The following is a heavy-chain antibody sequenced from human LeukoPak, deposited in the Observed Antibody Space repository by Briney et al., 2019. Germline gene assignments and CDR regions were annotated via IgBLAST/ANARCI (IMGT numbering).Heavy chain of an antibody. CDR1: GFTFSNYA. D-gene: IGHD1-1*01. J-gene: IGHJ4*02. CDR2: ITAGGGST. Sequence: GGSLRLSCAASGFTFSNYAMTWVRQAPGKGLEWVSSITAGGGSTYCADSVKGRFTIPRDNSKNTLYLQMSSLRAEDTAVYYCARDYPTSGIVTIFDYWGQGTLVTVSS. V-gene: IGHV3-23*01. CDR3: ARDYPTSGIVTIFDY.